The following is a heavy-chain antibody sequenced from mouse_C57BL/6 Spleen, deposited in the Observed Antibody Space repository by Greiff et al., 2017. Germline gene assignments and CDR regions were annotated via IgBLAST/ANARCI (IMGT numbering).Heavy chain of an antibody. D-gene: IGHD1-1*01. CDR3: ARSLRSFDY. J-gene: IGHJ2*01. CDR1: GYAFSSSW. CDR2: IYPGDGDT. Sequence: VQLQQSGAELVKPGASVKISCKASGYAFSSSWMNWVKQRPGKGLEWIGQIYPGDGDTNYNGKFKGKATLTADKSSSTAYMQLSSLTSEDSAVYFCARSLRSFDYWGQGTTLTVSS. V-gene: IGHV1-80*01.